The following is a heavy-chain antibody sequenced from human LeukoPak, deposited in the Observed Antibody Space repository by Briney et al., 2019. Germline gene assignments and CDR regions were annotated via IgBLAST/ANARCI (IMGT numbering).Heavy chain of an antibody. CDR1: GYTFTGYY. J-gene: IGHJ4*02. D-gene: IGHD6-19*01. V-gene: IGHV1-2*02. CDR2: INPNSGGT. CDR3: ARAAVAGETSTEFDY. Sequence: ASVTVSCKASGYTFTGYYMHWVRQAPGQGLEWMGWINPNSGGTNYAQKFQGRVTMTRDTSISTAYMELSRLRSDDTAVYYCARAAVAGETSTEFDYWGQGTLVTVSS.